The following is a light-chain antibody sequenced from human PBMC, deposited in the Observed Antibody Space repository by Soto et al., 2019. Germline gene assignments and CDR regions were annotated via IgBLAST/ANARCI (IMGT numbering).Light chain of an antibody. CDR2: GAS. Sequence: EIVLTQSPGTLSLSAGERATLSCRASQRVTSSNLAWYQQKPGQAPRLLIHGASTRATGIPDRFTGGGSGTDFTLTVTRLEPEDSAVYYCQQYESSPLTFGGGTKVGIK. CDR1: QRVTSSN. CDR3: QQYESSPLT. J-gene: IGKJ4*01. V-gene: IGKV3-20*01.